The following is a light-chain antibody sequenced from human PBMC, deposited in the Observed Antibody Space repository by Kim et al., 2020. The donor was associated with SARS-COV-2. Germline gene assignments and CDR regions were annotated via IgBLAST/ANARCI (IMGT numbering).Light chain of an antibody. CDR1: ESVSSN. CDR3: QEYNNWPPGT. Sequence: SPGERATLSGRASESVSSNLAWYQQKPGQAPRLRIYGASTRATGIPARFSGSGSGTEFTLTISSLQSEDFAVYHCQEYNNWPPGTFGQGTKVDIK. CDR2: GAS. J-gene: IGKJ1*01. V-gene: IGKV3-15*01.